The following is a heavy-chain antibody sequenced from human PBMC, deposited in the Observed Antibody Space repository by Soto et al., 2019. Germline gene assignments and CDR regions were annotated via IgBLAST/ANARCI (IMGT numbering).Heavy chain of an antibody. D-gene: IGHD3-22*01. CDR1: GFTFSSYA. CDR3: ANPIGITMIVVVITRGGWFDP. J-gene: IGHJ5*02. CDR2: ISGSGGST. Sequence: GGSLRLSCAASGFTFSSYAMSWVRQAPGKGLEWVSAISGSGGSTYYADSVKGRFTISRDNSKNTLYLQMNSLRAEDTAVYYCANPIGITMIVVVITRGGWFDPWGQGTLVTVSS. V-gene: IGHV3-23*01.